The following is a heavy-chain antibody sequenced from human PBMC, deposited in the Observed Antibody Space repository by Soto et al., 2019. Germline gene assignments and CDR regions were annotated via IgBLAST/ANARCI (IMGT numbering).Heavy chain of an antibody. Sequence: EVQLVESGGGLVKPGGSLRLSCAASGFTFSSYSMNWVRQAPGKGLEWVSSISSSSSYIYYADSVKGRFTISRDNAKNSLYLQMNSLRAEDTAVYYCARGFSYYDSSGYRRRDAFDIWGQGTMVTVSS. J-gene: IGHJ3*02. CDR1: GFTFSSYS. D-gene: IGHD3-22*01. CDR3: ARGFSYYDSSGYRRRDAFDI. CDR2: ISSSSSYI. V-gene: IGHV3-21*01.